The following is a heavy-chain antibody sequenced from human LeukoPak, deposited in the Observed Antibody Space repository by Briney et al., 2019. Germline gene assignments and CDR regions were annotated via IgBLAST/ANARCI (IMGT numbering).Heavy chain of an antibody. D-gene: IGHD3-16*01. Sequence: PSGTLSLTCAVSGDSISSSHWWNWVRQTPRKGLEWIGEIYHSGSTNYNLSLKSRVTISVDKAKNHFSLKLSSVTAADTAVYYCARLGDFGAWGQGTLVTVSS. V-gene: IGHV4-4*02. CDR2: IYHSGST. CDR1: GDSISSSHW. J-gene: IGHJ5*02. CDR3: ARLGDFGA.